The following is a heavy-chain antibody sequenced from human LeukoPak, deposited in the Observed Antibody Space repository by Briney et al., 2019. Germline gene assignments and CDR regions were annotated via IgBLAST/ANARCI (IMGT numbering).Heavy chain of an antibody. CDR3: ARGDSGYDYGFDN. D-gene: IGHD5-12*01. CDR2: IIPIFGTT. J-gene: IGHJ4*02. V-gene: IGHV1-69*05. Sequence: APVKVSCKASGGTFSSHGISWVRQAPGQGLEWVGGIIPIFGTTNYAQKFQGRVTITTDESTRTGYMELRSLRSDDTAVYYCARGDSGYDYGFDNWGQGTLVTVSS. CDR1: GGTFSSHG.